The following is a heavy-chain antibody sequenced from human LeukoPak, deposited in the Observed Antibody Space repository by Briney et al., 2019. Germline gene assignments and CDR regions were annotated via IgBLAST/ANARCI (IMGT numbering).Heavy chain of an antibody. CDR2: ITSSSSYI. CDR1: GFTFSSYT. CDR3: ARGGSGSYYTIFDY. V-gene: IGHV3-21*01. J-gene: IGHJ4*02. D-gene: IGHD3-10*01. Sequence: GRSLRLSCAASGFTFSSYTMNWVRQAPGKGLKWVSSITSSSSYIYYADSVKGRFTISRDNAKNSLYLQMNSLRAEDTAVYYCARGGSGSYYTIFDYWGQGTLVTVSS.